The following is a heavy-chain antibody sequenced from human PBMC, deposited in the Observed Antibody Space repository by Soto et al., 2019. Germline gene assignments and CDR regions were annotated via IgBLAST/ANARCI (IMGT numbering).Heavy chain of an antibody. V-gene: IGHV3-48*02. CDR3: AKYCSSDVCFDY. D-gene: IGHD2-8*01. Sequence: GGSLRLSCASSGLTFSSCSMNWVRQAPGKGLEWVSFISGSGDTKYYADSVKGRFTISRDNAKNSLYPQMSSLRDEDTAVYYCAKYCSSDVCFDYWGQGTLVTVSS. CDR1: GLTFSSCS. CDR2: ISGSGDTK. J-gene: IGHJ4*02.